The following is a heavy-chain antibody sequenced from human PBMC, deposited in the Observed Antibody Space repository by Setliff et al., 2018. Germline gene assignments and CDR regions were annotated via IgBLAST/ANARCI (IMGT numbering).Heavy chain of an antibody. J-gene: IGHJ3*02. V-gene: IGHV4-38-2*02. CDR1: GYSISSGYY. D-gene: IGHD3-22*01. CDR2: IYYSGST. CDR3: ARDGVYDSSGYYYWAAFDI. Sequence: SETLSLTCAVSGYSISSGYYWGWIRQPPGKGLEWIGSIYYSGSTYYNPSLKSRVTISVDTSKNQFSLKLSSVTAADTAVYYCARDGVYDSSGYYYWAAFDIWGQGTMVTVSS.